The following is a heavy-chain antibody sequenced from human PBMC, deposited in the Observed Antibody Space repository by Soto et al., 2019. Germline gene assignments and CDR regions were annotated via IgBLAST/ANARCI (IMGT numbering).Heavy chain of an antibody. CDR3: ASLVIPLTTDWYFDL. V-gene: IGHV4-30-4*01. J-gene: IGHJ2*01. CDR2: IYDSGST. CDR1: GGSISGGVGGLYY. D-gene: IGHD4-17*01. Sequence: SETLSLTCTVSGGSISGGVGGLYYWSWIRQPPGKGLEWIGYIYDSGSTYYNPSLKSRVTISVDTSKNQFSLRLSSVTAADTAVYYCASLVIPLTTDWYFDLWGRGTLVTVSS.